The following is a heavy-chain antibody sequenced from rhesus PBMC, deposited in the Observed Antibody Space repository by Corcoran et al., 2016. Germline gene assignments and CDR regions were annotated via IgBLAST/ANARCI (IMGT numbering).Heavy chain of an antibody. J-gene: IGHJ4*01. CDR3: ARDQLAGNY. CDR2: INGNSGST. V-gene: IGHV4-80*01. Sequence: QVQLQESGPGLVKPSETLSLTCAVSGASISRYWWSWIRQPPGKGLEWIGEINGNSGSTYYTPSLKSRVTSSKAAAKTQFSLKLSSVTAADTAVYYCARDQLAGNYWGQGVLVTVSS. CDR1: GASISRYW. D-gene: IGHD4-29*01.